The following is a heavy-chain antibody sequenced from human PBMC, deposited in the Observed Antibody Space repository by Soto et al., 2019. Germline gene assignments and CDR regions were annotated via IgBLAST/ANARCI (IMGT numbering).Heavy chain of an antibody. V-gene: IGHV4-31*03. Sequence: QVQLQESGPGLVKPSQTLSLACSVSGGSISSGAYYWSWIRQHPGEGLEWIGYIFYTGSTYYNPSLKSRVTISVDTSKNPFSLKLSSVIAADTAVYYCARNAVTEGDYCFDRWGQGTLVTVSS. CDR2: IFYTGST. CDR3: ARNAVTEGDYCFDR. D-gene: IGHD4-17*01. CDR1: GGSISSGAYY. J-gene: IGHJ4*02.